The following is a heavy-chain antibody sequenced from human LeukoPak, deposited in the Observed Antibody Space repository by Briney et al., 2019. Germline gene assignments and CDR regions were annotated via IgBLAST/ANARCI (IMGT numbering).Heavy chain of an antibody. J-gene: IGHJ4*02. D-gene: IGHD1-26*01. CDR2: ISGSGGST. Sequence: GGSLRLSCAASGFTISSYVMSWVRQAPGKGLEWVSTISGSGGSTYYADSVQGRFTISRDNSKNTLYLQMNSLSAEDTAVYYRAKSGGSGSYFRFVWGQGTLVTVSS. CDR3: AKSGGSGSYFRFV. V-gene: IGHV3-23*01. CDR1: GFTISSYV.